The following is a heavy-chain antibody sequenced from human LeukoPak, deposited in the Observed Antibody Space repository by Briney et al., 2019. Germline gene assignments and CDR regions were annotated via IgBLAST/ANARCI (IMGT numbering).Heavy chain of an antibody. J-gene: IGHJ3*02. Sequence: SETLSLTCTVSGGSISSGGYYWSRIRQHPGKGLEWIGYIYYSGSTYYNPSLKSRVTISVDTSKNQFSLKLSSVTAADTAVYYCARDGPMRAFDIWGQGTMVTVSS. CDR1: GGSISSGGYY. V-gene: IGHV4-31*03. CDR2: IYYSGST. CDR3: ARDGPMRAFDI.